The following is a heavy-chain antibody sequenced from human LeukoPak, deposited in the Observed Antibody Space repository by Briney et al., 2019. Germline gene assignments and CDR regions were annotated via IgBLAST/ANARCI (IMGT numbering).Heavy chain of an antibody. CDR1: GFTFSNAW. D-gene: IGHD3-22*01. J-gene: IGHJ4*02. CDR2: IKTKTDGETT. CDR3: TTDRHSSGYPFGGLFDY. Sequence: AGGSLRLSCAASGFTFSNAWMSWVRQAPGKGLEWVGRIKTKTDGETTDYAAPVKGRFTISRDDSKNTLYLQMNSLKTEDTAVYYCTTDRHSSGYPFGGLFDYWGQGTLVTVSS. V-gene: IGHV3-15*01.